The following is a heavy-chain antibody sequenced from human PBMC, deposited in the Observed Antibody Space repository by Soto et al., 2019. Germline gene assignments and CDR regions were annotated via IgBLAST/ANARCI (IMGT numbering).Heavy chain of an antibody. J-gene: IGHJ4*02. D-gene: IGHD3-22*01. CDR2: ISYDGSNK. Sequence: GGSLRLSCAASGFTFSSYAMHWVRQAPGKGLEWVAVISYDGSNKYYADSVKGRFTISRDNSKNTLYLQMNSLRAEDTAVYYCARAKRVVITGFPFDYWGQGTLVTVSS. CDR1: GFTFSSYA. V-gene: IGHV3-30-3*01. CDR3: ARAKRVVITGFPFDY.